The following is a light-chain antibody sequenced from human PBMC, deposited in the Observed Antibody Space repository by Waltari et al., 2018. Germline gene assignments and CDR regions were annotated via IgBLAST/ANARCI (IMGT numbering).Light chain of an antibody. CDR3: QSYDSSLSGYV. J-gene: IGLJ1*01. Sequence: QSVLTQPPSVSGAPRQSVTISSAARWSTLGPGYVVPAYQQLPGTAPKLLIYGHSNRPSGVPDRFSGSKSGTSASLAITGLQAEDEADYYCQSYDSSLSGYVFGTGTKVTVL. CDR2: GHS. V-gene: IGLV1-40*01. CDR1: WSTLGPGYV.